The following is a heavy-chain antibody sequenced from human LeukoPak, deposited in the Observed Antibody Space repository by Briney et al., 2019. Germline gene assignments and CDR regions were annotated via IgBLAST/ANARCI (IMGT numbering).Heavy chain of an antibody. J-gene: IGHJ6*02. Sequence: ASVKVSCKASGGTFSSYAISWVRQAPGQGLEWMGGIIPIFGTANYAQKFQGRVTTTADESTSTAYMELSSLRSEDTAVYYCARDYGFLSTRSYGMDVWGQGTTVTVSS. CDR2: IIPIFGTA. CDR3: ARDYGFLSTRSYGMDV. CDR1: GGTFSSYA. V-gene: IGHV1-69*13. D-gene: IGHD2/OR15-2a*01.